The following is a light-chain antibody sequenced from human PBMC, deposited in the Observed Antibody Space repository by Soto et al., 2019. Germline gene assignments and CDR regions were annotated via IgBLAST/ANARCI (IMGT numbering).Light chain of an antibody. J-gene: IGKJ1*01. CDR3: QQYYNWPPAWT. Sequence: DIVMTQSPASLSVSPGEGVSLSCRASQSVGNDVAWYQQIPGQAPRLLIYGASTRATSVPARFTGSGSGTDFTLTISSLQSEDFAVYDCQQYYNWPPAWTFGQGTRVDIK. CDR1: QSVGND. CDR2: GAS. V-gene: IGKV3-15*01.